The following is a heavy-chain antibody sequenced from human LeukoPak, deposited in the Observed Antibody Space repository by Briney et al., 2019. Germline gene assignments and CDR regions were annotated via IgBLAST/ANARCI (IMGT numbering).Heavy chain of an antibody. D-gene: IGHD4/OR15-4a*01. J-gene: IGHJ4*02. CDR3: ARRAGAYSHPYDY. V-gene: IGHV3-30*14. CDR1: GFTFSSYW. CDR2: IRYDGNKK. Sequence: GGSLRLSCAASGFTFSSYWMSWVRQAPGKGLEWVAFIRYDGNKKYYADSVKGRFTISRDNSKNTLYLQMNSLRAEDTAVYYCARRAGAYSHPYDYWGQGTLVTVSS.